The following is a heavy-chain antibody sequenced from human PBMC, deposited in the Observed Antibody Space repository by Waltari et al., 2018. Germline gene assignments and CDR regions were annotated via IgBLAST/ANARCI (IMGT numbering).Heavy chain of an antibody. Sequence: QVQLQESGPGLVKPSETLSLTCTVSGGSISSYYWRWIRQPPGKGLEWIGYIYYSGSTNYNPSLKSRVTISVDTSKNQFSLKLSSVTAADTAVYYCARVIAAAGAFDIWGQGTMVTVSS. CDR3: ARVIAAAGAFDI. CDR1: GGSISSYY. J-gene: IGHJ3*02. V-gene: IGHV4-59*01. D-gene: IGHD6-13*01. CDR2: IYYSGST.